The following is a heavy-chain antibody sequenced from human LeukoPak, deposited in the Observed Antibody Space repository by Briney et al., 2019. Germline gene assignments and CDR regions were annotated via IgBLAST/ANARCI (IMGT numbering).Heavy chain of an antibody. J-gene: IGHJ3*02. V-gene: IGHV3-30-3*01. CDR1: GFTFSSYA. CDR2: ISYDGSNK. Sequence: GGSLRLSCAASGFTFSSYAIHWVRQAPGKGLEWVAVISYDGSNKYYADSVKGRFTISRDNSKNTLYLQMNSLRGEDTAVYYCARDSGSNAFDIWGQGTMVTVSS. CDR3: ARDSGSNAFDI. D-gene: IGHD3-10*01.